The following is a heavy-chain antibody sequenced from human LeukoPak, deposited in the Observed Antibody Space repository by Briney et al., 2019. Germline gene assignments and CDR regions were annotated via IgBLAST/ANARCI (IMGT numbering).Heavy chain of an antibody. V-gene: IGHV3-21*01. J-gene: IGHJ4*02. CDR1: GFTFSSYS. D-gene: IGHD3-22*01. Sequence: GGSLRLSCAASGFTFSSYSMNWVRQAPGKGLEWVSSISSSSSYIYSADSVKGRFTISRDNAKNSLYLQMNSLRAEDTAVYYCARDNPTSNYYDSSGKYRGDYWGQGTLVTVSS. CDR2: ISSSSSYI. CDR3: ARDNPTSNYYDSSGKYRGDY.